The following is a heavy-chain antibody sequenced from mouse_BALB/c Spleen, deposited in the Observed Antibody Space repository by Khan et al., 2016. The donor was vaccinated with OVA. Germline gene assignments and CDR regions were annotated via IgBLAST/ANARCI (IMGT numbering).Heavy chain of an antibody. V-gene: IGHV1-7*01. CDR2: INPTSGYT. Sequence: VQLQESGAELAKPGASVKMSCTASGYTFTSYWMHWIKQRPGQGLEWIGYINPTSGYTDYNQKFKDKATLTADKSSSTAYMQLSSLTSDDSAVYYCASDRIAYWGQGTALTVSS. J-gene: IGHJ2*01. CDR3: ASDRIAY. CDR1: GYTFTSYW.